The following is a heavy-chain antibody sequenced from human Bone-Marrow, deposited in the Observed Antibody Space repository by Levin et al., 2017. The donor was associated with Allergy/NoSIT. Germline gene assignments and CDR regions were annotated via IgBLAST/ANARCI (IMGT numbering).Heavy chain of an antibody. CDR3: ARNFVVVPAATTYYYYYGMDV. CDR2: ISYDGSNK. CDR1: GFTFSSYA. V-gene: IGHV3-30*04. J-gene: IGHJ6*02. D-gene: IGHD2-2*01. Sequence: GESLKISCAASGFTFSSYAMHWVRQAPGKGLEWVAVISYDGSNKYYADSVKGRFTISRDNSKNTLYLQMNSLRAEDTAVYYCARNFVVVPAATTYYYYYGMDVWGQGTTVTVSS.